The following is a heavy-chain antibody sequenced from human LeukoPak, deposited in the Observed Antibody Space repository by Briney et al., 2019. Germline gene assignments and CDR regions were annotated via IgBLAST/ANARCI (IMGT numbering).Heavy chain of an antibody. CDR1: GYTFTSYD. J-gene: IGHJ6*02. V-gene: IGHV1-8*01. D-gene: IGHD2-15*01. CDR3: AREGRVVVVVAASTGQARTTGYGMDV. Sequence: ASVKVSCKASGYTFTSYDINWVRQATGQGLEWMGWMNPNSGNTGYAQKFQGRVTMTRNTSISTAYMELSSLRSEDTAVYYCAREGRVVVVVAASTGQARTTGYGMDVWGQGTTVTVSS. CDR2: MNPNSGNT.